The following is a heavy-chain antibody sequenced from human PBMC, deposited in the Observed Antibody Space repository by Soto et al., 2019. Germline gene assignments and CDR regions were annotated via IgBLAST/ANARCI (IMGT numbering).Heavy chain of an antibody. Sequence: GGSLRLSCAASGFTFSSYWMSWVRQAPGKGLEWVANIKQDGSEKYYVDSVKGRFTISRDNAKNSLYLQMNSLRAEDTAVYYCARDHQRGGVVTQFDYWGQGTLVTVSS. J-gene: IGHJ4*02. D-gene: IGHD3-3*01. CDR1: GFTFSSYW. CDR3: ARDHQRGGVVTQFDY. V-gene: IGHV3-7*01. CDR2: IKQDGSEK.